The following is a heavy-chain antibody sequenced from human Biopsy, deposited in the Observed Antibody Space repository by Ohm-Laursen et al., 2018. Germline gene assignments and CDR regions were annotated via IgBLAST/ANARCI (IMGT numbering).Heavy chain of an antibody. CDR1: GASLSSHY. Sequence: PSETLSLTCTVSGASLSSHYWSWIRQPPGKGLEWLGYFYGSGNTYYNPSLKSRVTISVDPSKSQFSLKLNAVTAADTAVYYCAKGITVYGVVLPYYFDDWGQGTLVTVSS. V-gene: IGHV4-59*11. CDR3: AKGITVYGVVLPYYFDD. J-gene: IGHJ4*02. D-gene: IGHD3-3*01. CDR2: FYGSGNT.